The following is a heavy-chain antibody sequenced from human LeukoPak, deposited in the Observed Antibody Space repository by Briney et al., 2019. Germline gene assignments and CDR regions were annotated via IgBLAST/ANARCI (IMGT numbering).Heavy chain of an antibody. CDR2: ISYDGSNK. J-gene: IGHJ5*02. Sequence: GGSLRLSCAASGFTFSSYAMHWVRQAPGKGLEWVAVISYDGSNKYYADSVKGRFTISRDNSKNTLYLQMNSLRAEDTAVYYCARDAKSRYCSSTSCYRGSWFDPWGQGTLVTVSS. V-gene: IGHV3-30-3*01. CDR1: GFTFSSYA. D-gene: IGHD2-2*02. CDR3: ARDAKSRYCSSTSCYRGSWFDP.